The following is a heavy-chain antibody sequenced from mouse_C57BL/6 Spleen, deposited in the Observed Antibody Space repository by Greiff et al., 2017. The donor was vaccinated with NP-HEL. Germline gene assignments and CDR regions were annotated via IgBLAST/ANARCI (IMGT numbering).Heavy chain of an antibody. D-gene: IGHD2-1*01. V-gene: IGHV14-4*01. CDR1: GFTIKDDY. CDR2: IDPENGDT. Sequence: EVQRVESGAELVRPGASVKLSCTASGFTIKDDYMHWVKQRPEQGLEWIGWIDPENGDTEYASKFQGKATITADTSSNTAYLQLSSLTSEDTAVYYYTAAAYGNYWFAYWGQGTLVTVSA. CDR3: TAAAYGNYWFAY. J-gene: IGHJ3*01.